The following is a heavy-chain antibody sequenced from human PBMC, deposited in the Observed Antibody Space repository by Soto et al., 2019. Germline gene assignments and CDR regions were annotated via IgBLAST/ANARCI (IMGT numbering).Heavy chain of an antibody. CDR3: ARTPEFDY. J-gene: IGHJ4*02. V-gene: IGHV1-69*13. CDR1: GGTXNSYA. D-gene: IGHD2-15*01. CDR2: IIPIFGTA. Sequence: SXKVSYKASGGTXNSYAIRWVRQAPGQGLEWMGGIIPIFGTANYAQKFQGRVTITADESTSTAYMEMSSLRSEDTAVYYCARTPEFDYWGQGTLVTVSS.